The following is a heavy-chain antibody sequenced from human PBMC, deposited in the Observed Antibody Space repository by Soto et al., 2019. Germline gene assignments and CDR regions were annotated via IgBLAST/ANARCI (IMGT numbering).Heavy chain of an antibody. J-gene: IGHJ4*02. Sequence: VTLSRTCSVSGDSISRSSHYWGWIRQPPGKGLEWIGSVHISEKAYYNPSLKSRVSVLIDTSKNQFSLNLNSVTAADTAVYYCAREYPVHSAYFDYWGQGILVTVSS. D-gene: IGHD1-26*01. CDR1: GDSISRSSHY. CDR3: AREYPVHSAYFDY. V-gene: IGHV4-39*07. CDR2: VHISEKA.